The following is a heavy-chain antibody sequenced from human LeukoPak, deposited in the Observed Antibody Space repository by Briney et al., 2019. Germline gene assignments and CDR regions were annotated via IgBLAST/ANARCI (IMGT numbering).Heavy chain of an antibody. J-gene: IGHJ4*02. CDR2: IYYSGNT. CDR3: ARHLWYSCGWVDC. V-gene: IGHV4-39*01. Sequence: WVRQAPGKGLEWIGSIYYSGNTYYNPSLKSRVTISVDTSKNQFSLRLGSVTAADTAVYYCARHLWYSCGWVDCWGQGTLVTVSS. D-gene: IGHD6-19*01.